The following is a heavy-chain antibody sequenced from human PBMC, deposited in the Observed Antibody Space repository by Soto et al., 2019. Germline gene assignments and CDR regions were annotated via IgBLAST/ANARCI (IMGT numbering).Heavy chain of an antibody. CDR1: GFTFSSYS. CDR2: ISSSSSTI. V-gene: IGHV3-48*02. Sequence: EVQLVESGGGLVQPGGSLRLSCAASGFTFSSYSMNWVRQAPGKGLEWVSYISSSSSTIYYADSVKGRFTISRDNAKNSLYLQMNSLRDEHTAVYYCARSEHRIVGANALLDYWGPGILVTASS. CDR3: ARSEHRIVGANALLDY. J-gene: IGHJ4*02. D-gene: IGHD1-26*01.